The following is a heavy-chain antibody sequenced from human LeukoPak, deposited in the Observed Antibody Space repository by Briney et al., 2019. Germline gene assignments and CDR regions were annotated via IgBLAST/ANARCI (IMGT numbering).Heavy chain of an antibody. CDR3: INGVRSGTCDEWHC. CDR1: GFSFSTYG. CDR2: ISNDGRRT. D-gene: IGHD2-8*01. J-gene: IGHJ4*02. V-gene: IGHV3-30*03. Sequence: GGSLRLSCAASGFSFSTYGMHWVRQAPGKGLEWVTDISNDGRRTYYADSMKGRFTISRDNSKNTLFLYMERLRAEDTAVYYCINGVRSGTCDEWHCWGQGTLVAVSS.